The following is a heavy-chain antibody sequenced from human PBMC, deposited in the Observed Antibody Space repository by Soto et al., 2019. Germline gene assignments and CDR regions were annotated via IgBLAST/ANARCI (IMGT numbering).Heavy chain of an antibody. Sequence: QVQLVQSGGEVKKPGASVKVSSKASGYIFTNYDIGWVRQAPGQGLEWMGWISPYSGNTKYTQKVQGRVTMTTDTSTSTAYMELRSLRSDDTAVYYCVRFASSGWYTGGYWGQGTLVTVSS. CDR1: GYIFTNYD. D-gene: IGHD6-19*01. CDR2: ISPYSGNT. CDR3: VRFASSGWYTGGY. V-gene: IGHV1-18*01. J-gene: IGHJ4*02.